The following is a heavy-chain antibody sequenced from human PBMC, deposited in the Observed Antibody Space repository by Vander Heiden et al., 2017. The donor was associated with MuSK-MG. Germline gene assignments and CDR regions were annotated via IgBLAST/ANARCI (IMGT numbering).Heavy chain of an antibody. J-gene: IGHJ4*02. CDR3: ARTMVRGPIDY. CDR2: INPSGGST. CDR1: GYTLTSYY. V-gene: IGHV1-46*03. D-gene: IGHD3-10*01. Sequence: QVQLVQSGAEVKKPGASVKVSCKSSGYTLTSYYMHWVRQAPGEGLEWMGIINPSGGSTSYAQKFQGRVTMTRDTSTSTVYMELSSLRSEDTAVYYCARTMVRGPIDYWGQGTLVTVSS.